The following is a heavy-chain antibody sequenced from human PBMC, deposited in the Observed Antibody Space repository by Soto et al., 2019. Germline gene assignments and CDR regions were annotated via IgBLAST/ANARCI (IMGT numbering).Heavy chain of an antibody. J-gene: IGHJ1*01. CDR2: INHSGST. D-gene: IGHD3-10*01. CDR3: AIYYCNWGCPEYLQH. V-gene: IGHV4-34*01. Sequence: PSETLSLTCAVYGGSFSGYYWSWIRQPPGKGLEWIGEINHSGSTNYNPSLKSRVTISVDTSKNQFSLKLSSVTAADTAVYYCAIYYCNWGCPEYLQHWGQGTLVTVSS. CDR1: GGSFSGYY.